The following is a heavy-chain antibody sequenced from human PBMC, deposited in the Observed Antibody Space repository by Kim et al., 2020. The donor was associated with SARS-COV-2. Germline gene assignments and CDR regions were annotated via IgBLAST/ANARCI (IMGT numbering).Heavy chain of an antibody. CDR1: GGSISSSSYY. Sequence: SETLSLTCTVSGGSISSSSYYWGWIRQPPGKGLEWIGSIYYSGSTYYNPSLKSRVTISVDTSKNQFSLKLSSVTAADTAVHYCARHRRAGIVATMRNFDYWGQGTLVTVSS. CDR3: ARHRRAGIVATMRNFDY. V-gene: IGHV4-39*01. D-gene: IGHD5-12*01. J-gene: IGHJ4*02. CDR2: IYYSGST.